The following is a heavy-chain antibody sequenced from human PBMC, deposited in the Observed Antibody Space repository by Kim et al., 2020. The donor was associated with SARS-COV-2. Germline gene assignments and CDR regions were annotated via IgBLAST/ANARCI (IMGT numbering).Heavy chain of an antibody. V-gene: IGHV4-4*02. J-gene: IGHJ4*02. D-gene: IGHD4-17*01. CDR1: GGSISSSNW. CDR3: ARHALQERDYGGPNFDY. CDR2: IYHSGST. Sequence: SETLSLTCAVSGGSISSSNWWSWVRQPPGKGLEWIGEIYHSGSTNYNPSLKSRVTISVDKSKNQFSLKLSSVTAADTAVYYCARHALQERDYGGPNFDYWGQGTLVTVSS.